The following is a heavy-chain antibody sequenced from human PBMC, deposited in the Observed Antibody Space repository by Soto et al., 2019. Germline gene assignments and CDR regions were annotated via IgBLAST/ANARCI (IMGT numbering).Heavy chain of an antibody. CDR2: ISYDGSNK. J-gene: IGHJ4*02. D-gene: IGHD3-22*01. CDR3: AKDTYYHDSSGYYVFDY. V-gene: IGHV3-30*18. Sequence: TGGSLRLSCAASGFTFSSYGMHWVRQAPGKGLEWVTVISYDGSNKYYADSVKGRFTISRDNSKNTLYLQMDSLRAEDTAVYYCAKDTYYHDSSGYYVFDYWGQGTLVTVSS. CDR1: GFTFSSYG.